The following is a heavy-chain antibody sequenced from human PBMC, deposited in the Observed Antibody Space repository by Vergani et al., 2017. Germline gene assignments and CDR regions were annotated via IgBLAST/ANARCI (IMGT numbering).Heavy chain of an antibody. J-gene: IGHJ4*02. V-gene: IGHV1-18*01. CDR1: GYTFSTYG. CDR2: ISAYNGNT. D-gene: IGHD2-2*01. CDR3: ARGSIVVPAATALIDY. Sequence: QVQLVQSGAEVKKPGASVKVSCKASGYTFSTYGISWVRQAPGQGLEWMGWISAYNGNTNYPEKFQGRLTMTTDTSTRTAYLELRSLRSDDTAVYYCARGSIVVPAATALIDYWGQGTLVTVSS.